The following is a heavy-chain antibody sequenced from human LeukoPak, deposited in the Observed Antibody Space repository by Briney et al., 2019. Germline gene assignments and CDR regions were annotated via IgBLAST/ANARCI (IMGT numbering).Heavy chain of an antibody. V-gene: IGHV3-48*04. CDR1: GFTFSSYS. CDR3: ARVVDYQWLVVPGVRNWFDP. J-gene: IGHJ5*02. Sequence: PGGSLRLSCAASGFTFSSYSMNWVRQAPGKGLEWVSYISSSGSTIYYADSVKGRFTISRDNAKNSLYPQMNSLRAEDTAVYYCARVVDYQWLVVPGVRNWFDPWGQGTLVTVSS. D-gene: IGHD6-19*01. CDR2: ISSSGSTI.